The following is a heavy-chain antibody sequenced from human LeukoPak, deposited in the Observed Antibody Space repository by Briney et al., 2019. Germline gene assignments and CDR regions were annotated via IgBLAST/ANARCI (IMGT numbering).Heavy chain of an antibody. CDR2: SYYSGST. CDR1: GGSISSYY. Sequence: SETLSLTCTVSGGSISSYYWSWIRQPPGKGLEWIGNSYYSGSTYHNPSLKSRVTISVDTSKNQFSLKLNSVTAADTAVYYCARETVSRFDYWGQGTLVTVSS. CDR3: ARETVSRFDY. V-gene: IGHV4-59*12. J-gene: IGHJ4*02.